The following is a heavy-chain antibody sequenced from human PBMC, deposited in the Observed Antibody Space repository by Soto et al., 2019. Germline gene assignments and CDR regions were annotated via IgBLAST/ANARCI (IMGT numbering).Heavy chain of an antibody. CDR2: ISAYNGNT. Sequence: QVQLVQSGAEVKKLGASVKVSCKASGYTFTSYGISWVRQAPGQGLEWMGWISAYNGNTNYAQKLQGRVTMTTDTSTSTAYMELRSLRSDDTAVYYCARDPYCGGDCYHDAFDIWGQGTMVTVSS. D-gene: IGHD2-21*02. V-gene: IGHV1-18*01. J-gene: IGHJ3*02. CDR1: GYTFTSYG. CDR3: ARDPYCGGDCYHDAFDI.